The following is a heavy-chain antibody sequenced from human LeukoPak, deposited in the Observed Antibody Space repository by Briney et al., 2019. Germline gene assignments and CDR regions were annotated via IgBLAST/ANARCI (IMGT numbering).Heavy chain of an antibody. CDR1: GFTFSSYT. CDR2: VTSNGGSA. D-gene: IGHD3-9*01. CDR3: VIVRGYFDSSGSDY. V-gene: IGHV3-64D*06. Sequence: GGSLRLSCSASGFTFSSYTIHWVRQAPGKGLEFVSAVTSNGGSAYYADSVKGRFTISRDNSKNTVYLQMSSLRAEDTAVYYCVIVRGYFDSSGSDYWGQGTLVTVSS. J-gene: IGHJ4*02.